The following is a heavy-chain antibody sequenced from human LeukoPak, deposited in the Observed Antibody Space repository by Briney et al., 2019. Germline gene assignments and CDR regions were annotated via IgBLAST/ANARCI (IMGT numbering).Heavy chain of an antibody. CDR2: IRPDGSEK. CDR1: GFSFSTYW. Sequence: GGSLRLSCETSGFSFSTYWMSWVRQAPGKGLEWVANIRPDGSEKYYVDSVKGRFTISGDIAKQSVFLQMTSLRVEDTAVYYCARLSAMVRGPEDIFYFEYWGLGTLVTVSS. V-gene: IGHV3-7*01. CDR3: ARLSAMVRGPEDIFYFEY. D-gene: IGHD3-10*01. J-gene: IGHJ4*02.